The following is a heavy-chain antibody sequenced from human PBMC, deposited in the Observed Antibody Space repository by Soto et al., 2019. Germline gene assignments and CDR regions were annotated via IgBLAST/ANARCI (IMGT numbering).Heavy chain of an antibody. CDR2: TYNSVST. CDR3: ARDPAP. CDR1: GGSISSGGYY. V-gene: IGHV4-31*03. Sequence: SETLSLTCTVSGGSISSGGYYWSWIRQNPGKGLEWTGYTYNSVSTYYNPSLKSRATISVDTSKNQFSLKLTSVTAADTAVYYCARDPAPWGQGTLVTVSS. J-gene: IGHJ5*02.